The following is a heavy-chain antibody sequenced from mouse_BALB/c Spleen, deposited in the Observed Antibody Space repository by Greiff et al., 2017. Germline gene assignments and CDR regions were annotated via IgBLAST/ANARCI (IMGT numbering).Heavy chain of an antibody. CDR1: GFSITSDYV. CDR2: ISYSGST. CDR3: AGFSYGNYSY. V-gene: IGHV3-2*02. Sequence: EVQLQESGPGLVKPSQSLSLTCTVTGFSITSDYVWNWLRQFPGNKLEWMGDISYSGSTCYNPSLKSRISITRYTSKNQFFLQLNSVTTEDTATYYCAGFSYGNYSYWGQGTTLTVSS. J-gene: IGHJ2*01. D-gene: IGHD2-1*01.